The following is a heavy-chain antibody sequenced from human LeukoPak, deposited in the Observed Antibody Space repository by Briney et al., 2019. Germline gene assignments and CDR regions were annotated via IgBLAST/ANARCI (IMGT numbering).Heavy chain of an antibody. J-gene: IGHJ5*02. D-gene: IGHD3-22*01. CDR1: GGSISSYY. CDR3: ARPYYYDSRIDP. Sequence: SETLSLTCNVSGGSISSYYWSWIRQPPGKGLEWMGYIYYSGSTNYNPSLKSRVTISVDTSKNQLSLRLSSVTAADTAVYYCARPYYYDSRIDPWGQGILVTVSS. V-gene: IGHV4-59*08. CDR2: IYYSGST.